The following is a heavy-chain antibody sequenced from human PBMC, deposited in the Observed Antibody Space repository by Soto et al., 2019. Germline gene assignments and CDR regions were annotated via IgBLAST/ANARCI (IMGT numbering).Heavy chain of an antibody. CDR1: GFTFSSYA. Sequence: XGSLRLSFAASGFTFSSYAMHGVRQAPGKGLEWVAVISYDVSNKYYADSVKGRFTISRDNSKNTLYLQMNSLRAEDTAVYYWAREMYYYDSRGYYPSGNFDYWGQGTLVTV. D-gene: IGHD3-22*01. CDR3: AREMYYYDSRGYYPSGNFDY. CDR2: ISYDVSNK. V-gene: IGHV3-30-3*01. J-gene: IGHJ4*02.